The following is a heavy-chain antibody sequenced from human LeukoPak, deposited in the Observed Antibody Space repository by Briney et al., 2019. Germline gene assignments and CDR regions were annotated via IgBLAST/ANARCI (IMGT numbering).Heavy chain of an antibody. CDR2: INHSGST. D-gene: IGHD6-13*01. CDR1: GGSFSGYY. CDR3: ARGGIAAAWDY. J-gene: IGHJ4*02. V-gene: IGHV4-34*01. Sequence: SETLSLTCAVYGGSFSGYYWSWIRQPPGKGLEWIGEINHSGSTNYNPSLKSRVTISVDTSKNQFSLKLSSVTAADTAVYYCARGGIAAAWDYWGQGTLVTVPS.